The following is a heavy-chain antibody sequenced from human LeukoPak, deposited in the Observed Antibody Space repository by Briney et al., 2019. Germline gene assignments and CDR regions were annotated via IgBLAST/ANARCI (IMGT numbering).Heavy chain of an antibody. CDR1: GGSISSYY. D-gene: IGHD6-13*01. V-gene: IGHV4-59*08. Sequence: PSETLSLTCTVSGGSISSYYWNWIRQPPGKGVEWIGYINYIRTTDYNPSLKSRVTISLDTSKNRFSLKLSSVTAADTAMYYCARSHSSSDHYYYYGMDVWGQGTTVTVSS. CDR2: INYIRTT. CDR3: ARSHSSSDHYYYYGMDV. J-gene: IGHJ6*02.